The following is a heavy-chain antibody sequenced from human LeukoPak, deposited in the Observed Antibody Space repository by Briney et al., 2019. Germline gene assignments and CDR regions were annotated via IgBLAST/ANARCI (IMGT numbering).Heavy chain of an antibody. J-gene: IGHJ4*02. CDR2: INHSGST. CDR3: ARGIDSSGYYY. D-gene: IGHD3-22*01. Sequence: SETLSLTCAVSGGSLSGYYWSWIRQPPGQGLEWIGEINHSGSTNYNPSLKSRVTITVDTSKNQFSLKLSSVTAADRAVYYCARGIDSSGYYYWGEETLVGVSS. V-gene: IGHV4-34*01. CDR1: GGSLSGYY.